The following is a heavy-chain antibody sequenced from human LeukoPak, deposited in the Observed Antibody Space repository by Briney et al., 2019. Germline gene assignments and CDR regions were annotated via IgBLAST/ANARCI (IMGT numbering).Heavy chain of an antibody. J-gene: IGHJ4*02. CDR2: LDRKEGKK. D-gene: IGHD4-23*01. V-gene: IGHV1-24*01. CDR1: GYSLSELS. Sequence: GASVKVSCKVSGYSLSELSVHWVRQAPGKGLEWMGGLDRKEGKKSLAQKFQGRLTVTADTSTSTAYMELSSLRSEDTAVYYCASDYGGAHWGQGTLVTVSS. CDR3: ASDYGGAH.